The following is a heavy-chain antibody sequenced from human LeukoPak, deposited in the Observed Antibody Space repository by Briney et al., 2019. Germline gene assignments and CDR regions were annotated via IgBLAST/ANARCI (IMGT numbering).Heavy chain of an antibody. CDR1: GGSISSYY. CDR2: IYYSGTT. Sequence: PSETLSLTCTVSGGSISSYYWSWIRQPPGKGLEWIGYIYYSGTTNYNPSLKSRVTISVDTSKNQFSLKLSSVTAADTAVYYCARLVGKYAFDIWGQGTMVTVSS. V-gene: IGHV4-59*12. CDR3: ARLVGKYAFDI. J-gene: IGHJ3*02. D-gene: IGHD3-10*01.